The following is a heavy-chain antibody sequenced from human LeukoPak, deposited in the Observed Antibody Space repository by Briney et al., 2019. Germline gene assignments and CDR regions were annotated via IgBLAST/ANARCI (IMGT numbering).Heavy chain of an antibody. CDR1: GFTVSSNY. Sequence: GGSLRLSCAASGFTVSSNYMSWVRQAPGKGLEWVSVICGGSTYYADSVKGRFTISRDNSKNTLYLQMNSLRAEDTAVYYCARVKAGYYYYMDVWGKGTTVTVSS. CDR2: ICGGST. CDR3: ARVKAGYYYYMDV. D-gene: IGHD3-10*01. V-gene: IGHV3-53*01. J-gene: IGHJ6*03.